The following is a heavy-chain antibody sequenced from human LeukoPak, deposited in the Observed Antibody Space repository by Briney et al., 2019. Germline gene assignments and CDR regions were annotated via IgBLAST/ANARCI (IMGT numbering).Heavy chain of an antibody. CDR3: ARGGSVASFDY. CDR2: IKQDGSEK. J-gene: IGHJ4*02. CDR1: GFTFRNYW. D-gene: IGHD6-19*01. V-gene: IGHV3-7*01. Sequence: GGSLRLSCAASGFTFRNYWMSLVRQAPGKGLEWVANIKQDGSEKYYVDSVKGRFTISRDNAKISLYLQMNSLRAEDTAVYYCARGGSVASFDYWGQGTLVTVSS.